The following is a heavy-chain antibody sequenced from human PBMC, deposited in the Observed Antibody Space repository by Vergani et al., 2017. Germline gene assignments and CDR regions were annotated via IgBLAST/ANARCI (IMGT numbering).Heavy chain of an antibody. CDR2: IYPGDSET. Sequence: EVQLVQSGAEVKKPGESLKISCKGSGYIFTTHWIAWVRQMPGKGLEWMGIIYPGDSETRYSPSFQGQVTISADKSISTAYLQWSSLKASDTAMYYCARLHCITTSCYTTDWFDPWGQGTLVTVSS. CDR3: ARLHCITTSCYTTDWFDP. CDR1: GYIFTTHW. J-gene: IGHJ5*02. D-gene: IGHD2-2*02. V-gene: IGHV5-51*03.